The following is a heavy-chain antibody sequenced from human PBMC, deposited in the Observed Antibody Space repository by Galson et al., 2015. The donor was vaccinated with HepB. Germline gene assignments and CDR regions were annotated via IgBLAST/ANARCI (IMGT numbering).Heavy chain of an antibody. D-gene: IGHD3-10*01. CDR2: ISESGASI. CDR1: GFAFSSSS. J-gene: IGHJ4*02. Sequence: SLRLSCAASGFAFSSSSMNWVRQAPGKGLDWVASISESGASIYYAGSLKGRFTISRDNAKNSLHLEMNSLRAEDTAVDYCARHGGGWIGGYNFDYWGRGTLVTVSS. CDR3: ARHGGGWIGGYNFDY. V-gene: IGHV3-21*01.